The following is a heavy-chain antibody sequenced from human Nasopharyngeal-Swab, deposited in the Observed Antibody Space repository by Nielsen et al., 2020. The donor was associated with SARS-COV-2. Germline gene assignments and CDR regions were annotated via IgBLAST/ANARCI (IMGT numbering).Heavy chain of an antibody. Sequence: GESLKISCKGSGYIFTSYWIGWVRQMPGKGMEWVGINYPGDSDTRYSPSFQGQVTISADKSLSTAYLQWSSLKASDTAMYYCARYPRVVPAAPDYWGQGTLVTVSS. D-gene: IGHD2-2*01. V-gene: IGHV5-51*01. J-gene: IGHJ4*02. CDR3: ARYPRVVPAAPDY. CDR1: GYIFTSYW. CDR2: NYPGDSDT.